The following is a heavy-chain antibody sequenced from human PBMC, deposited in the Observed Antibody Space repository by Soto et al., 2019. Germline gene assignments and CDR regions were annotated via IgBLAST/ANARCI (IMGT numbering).Heavy chain of an antibody. J-gene: IGHJ6*02. Sequence: QVQLVQSGAEVKKPGSSVKVSCKASGGTFSSYAISWVRQAPGQGLEWMGGIIPIFGTADYAQKFQGRVTITADESTSTAYMELSSLGSEDTAVYYCASHCGGDCYSRSPPYYYYGMDVWGQGTTVTVSS. D-gene: IGHD2-21*02. CDR3: ASHCGGDCYSRSPPYYYYGMDV. CDR1: GGTFSSYA. CDR2: IIPIFGTA. V-gene: IGHV1-69*12.